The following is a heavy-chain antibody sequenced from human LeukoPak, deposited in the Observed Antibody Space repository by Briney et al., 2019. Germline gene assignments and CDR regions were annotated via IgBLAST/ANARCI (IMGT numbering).Heavy chain of an antibody. CDR2: IKSKIDGETT. CDR3: TTELGLSFGVRYFDH. V-gene: IGHV3-15*01. D-gene: IGHD3-10*01. CDR1: GFTFSDYY. Sequence: NAGGSLRLSCAASGFTFSDYYMSWIRQAPGKGLEWVGHIKSKIDGETTGYAAPVKGRFTISRDDSKNMLYLQMRSLKTEDTAVYYCTTELGLSFGVRYFDHWGQGTSAAVSS. J-gene: IGHJ4*02.